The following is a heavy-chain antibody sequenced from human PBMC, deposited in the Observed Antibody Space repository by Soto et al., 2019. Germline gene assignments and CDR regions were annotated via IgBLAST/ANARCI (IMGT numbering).Heavy chain of an antibody. CDR2: IYYSGST. J-gene: IGHJ4*02. Sequence: QVQLQESGPGLVKPSETLSLTCTVSGGSISSYYWSWIRQPPGKGLEWIGYIYYSGSTNYNPSLKSRVTISVDTSKNQFSLKLSSVTAADTAVYYCARHLVRSGWYAFEGDRNDYWGQGTLVTVSS. D-gene: IGHD6-19*01. CDR3: ARHLVRSGWYAFEGDRNDY. V-gene: IGHV4-59*08. CDR1: GGSISSYY.